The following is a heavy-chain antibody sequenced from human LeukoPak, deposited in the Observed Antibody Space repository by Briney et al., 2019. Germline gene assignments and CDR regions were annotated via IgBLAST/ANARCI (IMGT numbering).Heavy chain of an antibody. D-gene: IGHD3-10*01. CDR1: GFTFSSYS. J-gene: IGHJ4*02. CDR3: ARSMVRGVIEYFDY. V-gene: IGHV3-21*01. Sequence: GGSLRLSRAASGFTFSSYSMNWVRQAPGKGLEWVSSISSSSSYIYYADSVKGRFTISRDNAKNSLYLQMNSLRAEDTAVYYCARSMVRGVIEYFDYWGQGTLVTVSS. CDR2: ISSSSSYI.